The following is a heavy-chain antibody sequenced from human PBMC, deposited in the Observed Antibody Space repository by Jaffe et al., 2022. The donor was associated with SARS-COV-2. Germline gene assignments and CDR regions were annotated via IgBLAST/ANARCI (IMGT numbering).Heavy chain of an antibody. CDR3: TTDWESPFYDATGYFDY. V-gene: IGHV3-15*01. CDR1: GFTVTDAW. J-gene: IGHJ4*02. CDR2: IKSEIDGGTV. Sequence: EVQLVESGGDLVNPGGSLRLSCAVSGFTVTDAWMNWVRQAPGKGLEWVARIKSEIDGGTVYYAAPVKGRFTISRHESENTLYLQMNSLKTEDTALYYCTTDWESPFYDATGYFDYWGQGTLVTVSS. D-gene: IGHD3-16*01.